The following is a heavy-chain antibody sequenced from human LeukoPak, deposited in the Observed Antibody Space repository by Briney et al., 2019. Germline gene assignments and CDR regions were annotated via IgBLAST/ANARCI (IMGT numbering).Heavy chain of an antibody. D-gene: IGHD3-10*01. J-gene: IGHJ4*02. V-gene: IGHV3-53*01. Sequence: GGSLRLSCAASGFTVSSNYMSWVRQAPGKGLEWVSVIYSAGSTYYADSVKGRFTISRDNSKNTLYLQMNSLRAEDTAVYYCARDLEDYYASGTYYAVDYWGQGSLVTVSS. CDR3: ARDLEDYYASGTYYAVDY. CDR2: IYSAGST. CDR1: GFTVSSNY.